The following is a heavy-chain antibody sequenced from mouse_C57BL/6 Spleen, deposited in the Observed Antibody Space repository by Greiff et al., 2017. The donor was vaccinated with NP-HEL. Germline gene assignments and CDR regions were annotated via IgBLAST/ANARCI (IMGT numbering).Heavy chain of an antibody. CDR3: ARWDYDYDDAMDY. D-gene: IGHD2-4*01. CDR1: GYAFSSYW. J-gene: IGHJ4*01. Sequence: QVQLQQSGAELVKPGASVKISCKASGYAFSSYWMNWVKQRPGKGLEWIGQIYPGDGDTNYNGKFKGKATLTADKSSSTAYMQLSSLTSEDSAVYFCARWDYDYDDAMDYWGQGTSVTVSS. CDR2: IYPGDGDT. V-gene: IGHV1-80*01.